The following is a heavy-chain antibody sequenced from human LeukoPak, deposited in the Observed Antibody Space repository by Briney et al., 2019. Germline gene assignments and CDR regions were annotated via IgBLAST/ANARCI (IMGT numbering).Heavy chain of an antibody. D-gene: IGHD3-10*01. Sequence: GASVKVSCKASGYTFTGYYMHWVRKAPGQGLEWMGWIDPNSGGTNYAQKFQGRVTMTRDTSISTAYMVLNRLRSDDTAVYYCAREYYYGSGNYYNRIDYWGQGTLVTVSS. CDR3: AREYYYGSGNYYNRIDY. V-gene: IGHV1-2*02. CDR1: GYTFTGYY. CDR2: IDPNSGGT. J-gene: IGHJ4*02.